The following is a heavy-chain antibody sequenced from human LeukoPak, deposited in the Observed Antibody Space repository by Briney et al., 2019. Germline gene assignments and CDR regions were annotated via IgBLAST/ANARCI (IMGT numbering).Heavy chain of an antibody. CDR3: ARDRGWEGFDP. Sequence: PGGSLRLSCAASGFTFSRYGMHWVRQAPGKGLEWVSYISSSGSTIYYADSVKGRFTISRDNAKNSLYLQMNGLRAEDTAVYYCARDRGWEGFDPWGQGTLVTVSS. V-gene: IGHV3-48*03. J-gene: IGHJ5*02. CDR2: ISSSGSTI. CDR1: GFTFSRYG. D-gene: IGHD1-26*01.